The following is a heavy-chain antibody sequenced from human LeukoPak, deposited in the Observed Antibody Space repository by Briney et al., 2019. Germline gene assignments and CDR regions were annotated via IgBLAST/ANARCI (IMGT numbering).Heavy chain of an antibody. D-gene: IGHD3-22*01. Sequence: PSETLSLTCTVSGGSISSYYWSWIRQPAGKGLEWIGRIYTSGSTNYNPSLKSRVTMSVDTSKNQFSLKLSSVTAADTAVYYCARGLSNYYDSSGYYPLGYWGQGTLVTVSS. CDR3: ARGLSNYYDSSGYYPLGY. J-gene: IGHJ4*02. CDR1: GGSISSYY. V-gene: IGHV4-4*07. CDR2: IYTSGST.